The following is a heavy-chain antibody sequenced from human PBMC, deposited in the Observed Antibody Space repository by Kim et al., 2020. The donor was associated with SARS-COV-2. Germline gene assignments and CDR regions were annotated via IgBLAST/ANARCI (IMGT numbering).Heavy chain of an antibody. J-gene: IGHJ6*02. CDR2: ISAYNGNT. CDR1: GYTFTSYG. Sequence: ASVKVSCKASGYTFTSYGISWVRQAPGQGLEWMGWISAYNGNTNYAQKLQGRVTMTTDTSTSTAYMELRSLRSDDTAVYYCARDLMSRYYYGSGSYSRNYYYYGMDVWGQGTTVTVSS. CDR3: ARDLMSRYYYGSGSYSRNYYYYGMDV. V-gene: IGHV1-18*01. D-gene: IGHD3-10*01.